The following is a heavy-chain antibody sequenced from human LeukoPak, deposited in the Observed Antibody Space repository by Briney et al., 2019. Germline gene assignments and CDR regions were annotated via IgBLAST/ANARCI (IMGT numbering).Heavy chain of an antibody. V-gene: IGHV3-73*01. D-gene: IGHD3-10*01. J-gene: IGHJ4*02. CDR3: TGSMVRGVM. CDR1: GFTFSGSA. Sequence: GGSLKLSCAASGFTFSGSAMHWVRQASGKGLEWVGRIRSKANSYATAYAASVKGRFTISRDDSKNTAYLQMNSLKTEDTAVYYCTGSMVRGVMWGQGTLVTVSS. CDR2: IRSKANSYAT.